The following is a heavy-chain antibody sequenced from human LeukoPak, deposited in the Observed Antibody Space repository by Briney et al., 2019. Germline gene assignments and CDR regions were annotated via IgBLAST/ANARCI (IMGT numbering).Heavy chain of an antibody. D-gene: IGHD1-26*01. CDR2: ISWNSGSI. J-gene: IGHJ3*02. V-gene: IGHV3-9*01. CDR3: AKDSQYSGSYHDAFDI. Sequence: PGRSLRLSCAASGFTFDDYAMHWVRQAPGKGLEWVSGISWNSGSIGYADSVKGRFTISRDNAKNSLYLQMNSLRAEDTALYYCAKDSQYSGSYHDAFDIWGQGTMVTVSS. CDR1: GFTFDDYA.